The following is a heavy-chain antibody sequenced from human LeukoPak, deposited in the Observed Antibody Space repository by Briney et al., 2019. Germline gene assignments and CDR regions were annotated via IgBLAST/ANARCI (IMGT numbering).Heavy chain of an antibody. J-gene: IGHJ5*02. Sequence: GGSLRLSCAASGFTFSDYYVSWIRQAPGKGLEWVSYISSSSSYTNYADSVKGRFTISRDNAKNSLYLQMNSLRAEDTAVYYCARSIQVNWFDPWGQGTLVTVSS. CDR1: GFTFSDYY. CDR2: ISSSSSYT. CDR3: ARSIQVNWFDP. V-gene: IGHV3-11*03. D-gene: IGHD2-21*01.